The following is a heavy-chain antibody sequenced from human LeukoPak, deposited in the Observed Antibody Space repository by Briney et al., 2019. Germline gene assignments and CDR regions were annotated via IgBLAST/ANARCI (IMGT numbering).Heavy chain of an antibody. CDR3: AKLTTS. J-gene: IGHJ4*02. CDR1: GYTFTGYY. CDR2: INPDSGGT. V-gene: IGHV1-2*04. Sequence: GASVKVSCRASGYTFTGYYMSWVRQAPGQGLEWMGWINPDSGGTHYAQNFQGWVTMTRDTSISTAYMELSRLRSDDTAVYYCAKLTTSWGQGTLVTVSS. D-gene: IGHD4-11*01.